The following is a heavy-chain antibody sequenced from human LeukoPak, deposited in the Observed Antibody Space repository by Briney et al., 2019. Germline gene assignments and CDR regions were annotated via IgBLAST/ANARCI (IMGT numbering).Heavy chain of an antibody. CDR3: ARVHCSSTSCYDAFDI. CDR2: INPSGGST. CDR1: GYTFTSYY. Sequence: ASVKDSCKASGYTFTSYYMHWVRQAPGQGLEWMGIINPSGGSTSYAQKFQGRVTMTRDTSTSTVYMELSSLRSEDTAVYYCARVHCSSTSCYDAFDIWGQGTMVTVSS. J-gene: IGHJ3*02. D-gene: IGHD2-2*01. V-gene: IGHV1-46*01.